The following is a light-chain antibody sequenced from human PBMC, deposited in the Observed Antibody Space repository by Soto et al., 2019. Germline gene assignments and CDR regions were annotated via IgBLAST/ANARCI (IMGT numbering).Light chain of an antibody. V-gene: IGKV1-39*01. CDR2: AAS. J-gene: IGKJ1*01. CDR3: QQSYSTPGT. Sequence: DIQMTQSPSSLSASVGDRVTITCRASQSISSYLNWYQQKPGKAPKLLIYAASSLQSGVPSRFSGSGSGTDFTLTISSLQPEDFAIYHCQQSYSTPGTFGQGTKVEIK. CDR1: QSISSY.